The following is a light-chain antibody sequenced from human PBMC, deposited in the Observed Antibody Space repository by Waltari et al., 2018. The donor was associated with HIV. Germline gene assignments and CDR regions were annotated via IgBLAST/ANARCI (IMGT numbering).Light chain of an antibody. CDR2: SSS. Sequence: QSVLTQPPSVSGAPGQRVTISCTGSSSYIGAGYDVHWYQQLPGTAPKLLIYSSSDRALGVPDRFSGSKSGTSASLVITGLQAEDEADYYCQSYDRISWVFGAGTKLTVL. CDR3: QSYDRISWV. CDR1: SSYIGAGYD. V-gene: IGLV1-40*01. J-gene: IGLJ3*02.